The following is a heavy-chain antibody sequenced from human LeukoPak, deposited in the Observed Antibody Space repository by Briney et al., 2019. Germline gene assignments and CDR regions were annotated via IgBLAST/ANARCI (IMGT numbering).Heavy chain of an antibody. V-gene: IGHV3-7*03. Sequence: GGSLRLSCAASGFTCSSYWMTWVRQAPGKGLEWVANIKQDGSERNYVDSVKGRFTISRDNAKNSLYLQMNTLRDEDTAVYYCATGAGCGYWGQGTLVTVSS. D-gene: IGHD6-19*01. J-gene: IGHJ4*02. CDR3: ATGAGCGY. CDR1: GFTCSSYW. CDR2: IKQDGSER.